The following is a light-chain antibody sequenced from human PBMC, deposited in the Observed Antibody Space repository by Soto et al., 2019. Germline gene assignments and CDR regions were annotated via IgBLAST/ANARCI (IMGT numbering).Light chain of an antibody. CDR3: QPYNNWPLT. V-gene: IGKV3-15*01. Sequence: VMTQSPAARSVPPGEVVPLSCRASQGIGDTLAWYQHKPGQTNRRLIYDTSTRATGVQARFSGSRSGPEFTLTINSLQSEDLAIYYCQPYNNWPLTFGGGTKGDIK. CDR1: QGIGDT. CDR2: DTS. J-gene: IGKJ4*01.